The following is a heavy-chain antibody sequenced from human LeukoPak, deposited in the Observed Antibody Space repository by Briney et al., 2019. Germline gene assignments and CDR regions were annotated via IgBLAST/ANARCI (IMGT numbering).Heavy chain of an antibody. CDR2: ISSSGGNT. J-gene: IGHJ4*02. CDR1: GFTFSSSV. CDR3: ARVGEGY. D-gene: IGHD3-10*01. V-gene: IGHV3-23*01. Sequence: GGSLRLSCAASGFTFSSSVMMWVRQPPGKGLEWVSAISSSGGNTYYADSAKGRFSISRDNSKSTLFLQMNILRVDDTAVYYCARVGEGYWGQGTLVTVSS.